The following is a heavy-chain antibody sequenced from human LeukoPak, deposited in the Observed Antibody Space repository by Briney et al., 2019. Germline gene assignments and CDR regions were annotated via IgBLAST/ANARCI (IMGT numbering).Heavy chain of an antibody. Sequence: SETLSLTCSVYGGSFSGYYWSWIRQPPGKGLEWIGEINHSGSTNYNPSLKSRVTISVDTSETQFSLKLSSVTAADTAVYYCARWWGFDPWGQGTLVTVSS. CDR1: GGSFSGYY. D-gene: IGHD2-15*01. V-gene: IGHV4-34*01. J-gene: IGHJ5*02. CDR2: INHSGST. CDR3: ARWWGFDP.